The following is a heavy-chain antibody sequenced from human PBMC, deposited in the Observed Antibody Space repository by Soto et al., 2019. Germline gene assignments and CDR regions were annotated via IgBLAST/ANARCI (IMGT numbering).Heavy chain of an antibody. J-gene: IGHJ6*02. CDR1: GGTFSSYA. CDR3: ARDPPNYCSSTSCLFSGMDV. V-gene: IGHV1-69*13. CDR2: IIPIFGTA. D-gene: IGHD2-2*01. Sequence: SVKVSCKASGGTFSSYAISWVRQAPGQGLEWMGGIIPIFGTANYAQKFQGRVTITADESTSTAYMELSSLRSEDTAVYYCARDPPNYCSSTSCLFSGMDVWGQGTTVTVS.